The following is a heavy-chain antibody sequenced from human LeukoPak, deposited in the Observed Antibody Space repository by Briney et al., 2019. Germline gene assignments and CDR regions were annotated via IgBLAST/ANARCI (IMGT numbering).Heavy chain of an antibody. CDR3: AGRVSYVIPNIVFDI. Sequence: PGGSLRLSCAASGFSVSSNYMSWLRQAPGKGLEWVSVINSGGSTYYAESVKDRLTISSDNSKKKPFLQIISLRAEDGAVYYCAGRVSYVIPNIVFDIWGERTMVTVSS. CDR2: INSGGST. CDR1: GFSVSSNY. V-gene: IGHV3-66*02. D-gene: IGHD2-8*01. J-gene: IGHJ3*02.